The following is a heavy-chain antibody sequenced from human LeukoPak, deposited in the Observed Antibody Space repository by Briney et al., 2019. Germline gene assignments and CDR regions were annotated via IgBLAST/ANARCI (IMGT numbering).Heavy chain of an antibody. CDR2: ISGSGGST. J-gene: IGHJ4*02. CDR1: GFTFSNYD. V-gene: IGHV3-23*01. Sequence: PGGSLRLSCAASGFTFSNYDMNWVRQAPGKGLEWVSGISGSGGSTYYADSVKGRFTISRDNSKNTLYLQMNSLRAEDTAVYYRAKGISWYYFDYWGQGTLVTVSS. CDR3: AKGISWYYFDY. D-gene: IGHD2-15*01.